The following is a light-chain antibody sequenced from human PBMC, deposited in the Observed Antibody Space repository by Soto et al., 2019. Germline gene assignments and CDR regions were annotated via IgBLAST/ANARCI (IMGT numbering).Light chain of an antibody. CDR3: QQSHGIPYT. V-gene: IGKV1-39*01. CDR2: AAS. J-gene: IGKJ2*01. Sequence: DIQMTQSPSSLSASVGDRVTITCRASQTISNYLNWYQQEPGKAPKLLIYAASRMQSGVPSRFSSSGSGTAFTLTISSLQPEDFAAYYCQQSHGIPYTFGQGTKLEIK. CDR1: QTISNY.